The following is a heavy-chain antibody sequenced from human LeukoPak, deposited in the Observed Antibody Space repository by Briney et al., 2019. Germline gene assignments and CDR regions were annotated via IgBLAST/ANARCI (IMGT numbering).Heavy chain of an antibody. Sequence: GGSLRLSCAASGFTFDDYAMHWVRQAPGEGLEWVSGISWNSGSIGYADSVKGRFTISRDNAKNSLYLQMNSLRAEDTALYYFQKGYFIGTSCYVLDYWGRGPLVPVSS. D-gene: IGHD2-2*01. CDR1: GFTFDDYA. CDR3: QKGYFIGTSCYVLDY. CDR2: ISWNSGSI. V-gene: IGHV3-9*01. J-gene: IGHJ4*02.